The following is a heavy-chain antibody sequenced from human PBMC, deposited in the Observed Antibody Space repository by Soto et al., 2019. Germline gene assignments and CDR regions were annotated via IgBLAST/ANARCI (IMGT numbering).Heavy chain of an antibody. D-gene: IGHD3-9*01. Sequence: GGSLRLSCAASGFTFSSYAMSWVRRAPGKGLEWVSAISGSGGSTYYADSVKGRFTISRDNSKNTLYLQMNSLRAEDTAVYYCATTTLTGQHYYYYYGMDVWGQGTTVTVSS. CDR3: ATTTLTGQHYYYYYGMDV. CDR1: GFTFSSYA. CDR2: ISGSGGST. V-gene: IGHV3-23*01. J-gene: IGHJ6*02.